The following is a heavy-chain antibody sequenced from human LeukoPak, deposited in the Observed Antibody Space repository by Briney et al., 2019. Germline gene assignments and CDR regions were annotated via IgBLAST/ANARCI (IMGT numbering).Heavy chain of an antibody. CDR2: ISGGGTYT. Sequence: PGGSLGLSCAASGFTFSSYAMSWVRQAPGKGLDWVSTISGGGTYTYYADSVKGRFTISRDNSKNTLYLQMNSLRAEDTAVYYCAKGYSNPSHFVYWGQGALVTVSS. V-gene: IGHV3-23*01. D-gene: IGHD4-11*01. CDR3: AKGYSNPSHFVY. CDR1: GFTFSSYA. J-gene: IGHJ4*02.